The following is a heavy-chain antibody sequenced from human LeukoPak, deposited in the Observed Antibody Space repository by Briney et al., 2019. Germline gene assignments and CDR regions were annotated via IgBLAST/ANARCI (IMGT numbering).Heavy chain of an antibody. CDR1: GFTFSSYA. J-gene: IGHJ6*03. CDR3: ARVLVYYYYMDV. CDR2: ISYDGSNK. V-gene: IGHV3-30*01. Sequence: GGSLRLSCAASGFTFSSYAMHWVRQAPCKGLEWVAVISYDGSNKYYADSVKGRFTISRDNSKNTLYLQMNSLRAEDTAVYYCARVLVYYYYMDVWGKGTTVTVSS.